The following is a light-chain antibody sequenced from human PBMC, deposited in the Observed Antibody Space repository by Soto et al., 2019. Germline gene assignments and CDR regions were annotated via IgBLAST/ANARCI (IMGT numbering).Light chain of an antibody. J-gene: IGKJ1*01. CDR2: EVS. V-gene: IGKV1-5*03. Sequence: DFQLTQTPSTLSASVGDRVTITCRASRSLSGWLAWYQQKPGKAPKLLMYEVSTLETGVPSRFRGSGSGTEFTLTINSLQPDDSATYYCQQYFGAWTFGQGTKVEI. CDR3: QQYFGAWT. CDR1: RSLSGW.